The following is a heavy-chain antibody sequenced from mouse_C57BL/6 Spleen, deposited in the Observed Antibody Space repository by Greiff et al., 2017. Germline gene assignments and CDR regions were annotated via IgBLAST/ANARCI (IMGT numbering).Heavy chain of an antibody. Sequence: EVQRVESGGGLVEPGGSLKLSCAASGFTFSSYAMSWVRQTPEKRLEWVATISDGGSYTYYPDNVKGRFTISRDNAKNNLYLQMSHLKSEDTAMYYCARDDAAFAYWGQGTLVTVSA. CDR1: GFTFSSYA. CDR2: ISDGGSYT. V-gene: IGHV5-4*01. CDR3: ARDDAAFAY. D-gene: IGHD2-3*01. J-gene: IGHJ3*01.